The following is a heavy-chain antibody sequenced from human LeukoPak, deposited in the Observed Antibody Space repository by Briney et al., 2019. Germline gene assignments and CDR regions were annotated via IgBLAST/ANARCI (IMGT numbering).Heavy chain of an antibody. D-gene: IGHD3-10*01. J-gene: IGHJ4*02. CDR3: ARDGGLRYFDY. V-gene: IGHV3-48*03. CDR1: GFTFSSYE. CDR2: ISSSGVTI. Sequence: PGGSLRLSCAASGFTFSSYEMNWVRQAPGKGLEWVSYISSSGVTIYYADSVKGRFTISRDNPKNSLYLQMNSLRAEDTAVYYCARDGGLRYFDYWGQGTLVTVSS.